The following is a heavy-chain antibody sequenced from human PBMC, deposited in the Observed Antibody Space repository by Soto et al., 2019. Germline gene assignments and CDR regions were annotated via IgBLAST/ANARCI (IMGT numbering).Heavy chain of an antibody. D-gene: IGHD5-18*01. V-gene: IGHV4-4*02. CDR1: GDSISSSNW. CDR3: ARRYGSCFDY. J-gene: IGHJ4*02. Sequence: SETLSLTCAVSGDSISSSNWWTWVRQPPGKGLEWIGEIYYSGSTNYNPSLKSRVTISVDTSKNQFSLKLSSVTAADTAVYYCARRYGSCFDYWGQGTLVTVSS. CDR2: IYYSGST.